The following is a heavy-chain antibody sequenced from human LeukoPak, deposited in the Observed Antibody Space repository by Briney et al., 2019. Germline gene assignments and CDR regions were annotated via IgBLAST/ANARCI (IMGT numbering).Heavy chain of an antibody. V-gene: IGHV3-21*01. CDR2: ITGGSAYI. D-gene: IGHD1-1*01. J-gene: IGHJ5*01. CDR1: GFSFRSYS. CDR3: ARDRLEGGETFAS. Sequence: PGGSLRLSCAASGFSFRSYSMGCVSHQPGKGRGWVSSITGGSAYISYADSVEGRFTISRDNTKNSLFLQMNSLRPQDTAMYFCARDRLEGGETFASWGQGTLVTVSS.